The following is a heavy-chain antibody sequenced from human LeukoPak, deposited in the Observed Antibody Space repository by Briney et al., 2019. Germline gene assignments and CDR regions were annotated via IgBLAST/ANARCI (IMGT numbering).Heavy chain of an antibody. CDR3: ASEGTTGTTWGPDY. V-gene: IGHV3-74*01. CDR2: IDSDGYST. D-gene: IGHD1-1*01. J-gene: IGHJ4*02. CDR1: RFTFNTYW. Sequence: PGGSLRLSCAASRFTFNTYWMHWVCQAPGKGLVWVSRIDSDGYSTAYADSVKGRFTISRDNAKNTLYLQMNSLRAEDTAVYYCASEGTTGTTWGPDYWGQGTLVTVSS.